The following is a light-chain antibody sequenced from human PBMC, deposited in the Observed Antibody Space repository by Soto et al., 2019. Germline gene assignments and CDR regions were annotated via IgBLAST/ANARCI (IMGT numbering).Light chain of an antibody. CDR2: EVS. Sequence: QSALTQPASVSASPGQSITISCTGTSSDVGGYKYVSWYQQHPDKAPKLIIFEVSNRPSGISSRFSGSKSGNTASLTISGLQAEDEADYYCASYTSSSTSLIFGRGTKVTVL. V-gene: IGLV2-14*01. CDR3: ASYTSSSTSLI. J-gene: IGLJ2*01. CDR1: SSDVGGYKY.